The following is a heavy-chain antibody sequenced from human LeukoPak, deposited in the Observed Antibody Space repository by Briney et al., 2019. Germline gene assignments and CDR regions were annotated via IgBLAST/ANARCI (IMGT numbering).Heavy chain of an antibody. CDR3: ARDKIGVVTGFDY. V-gene: IGHV3-48*03. D-gene: IGHD3-3*01. Sequence: PGGSLRLSCAASGFTFSSYEMNWVRQAPGKGLEWVSYISSSGSTIYYADSVKGRFTISRDNAKNSLYLQMNSLRAEYTAVYYCARDKIGVVTGFDYWGQGTLVTVSS. CDR1: GFTFSSYE. J-gene: IGHJ4*02. CDR2: ISSSGSTI.